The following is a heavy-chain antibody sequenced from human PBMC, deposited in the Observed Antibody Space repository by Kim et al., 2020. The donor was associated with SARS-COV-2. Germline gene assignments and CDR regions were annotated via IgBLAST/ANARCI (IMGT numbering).Heavy chain of an antibody. CDR2: INHSGST. D-gene: IGHD2-2*01. CDR3: ARGGGSSTSSNWFDP. CDR1: GGSFSGYY. V-gene: IGHV4-34*01. J-gene: IGHJ5*02. Sequence: SETLSLTCAVYGGSFSGYYWSWIRQPPGKGLEWIGEINHSGSTNYNPSLKSRVTISVDTSKNQFSLKLSSVTAADTAVYYCARGGGSSTSSNWFDPWCQGTLVTVSS.